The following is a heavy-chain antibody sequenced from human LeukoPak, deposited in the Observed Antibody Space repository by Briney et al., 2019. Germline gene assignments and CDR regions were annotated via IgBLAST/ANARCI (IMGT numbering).Heavy chain of an antibody. CDR1: RFTFSNAW. V-gene: IGHV3-15*01. J-gene: IGHJ4*02. CDR3: ATETYTTPDFFDY. CDR2: IKSKTEGGTT. D-gene: IGHD1-1*01. Sequence: PGGSLRLSCAASRFTFSNAWMSWVRQAPGKGLEWVGRIKSKTEGGTTDYAAPVKGRFTVSRDDSKNTLYLQMNSLKTEDTAMYYCATETYTTPDFFDYWGQGTLVTVSS.